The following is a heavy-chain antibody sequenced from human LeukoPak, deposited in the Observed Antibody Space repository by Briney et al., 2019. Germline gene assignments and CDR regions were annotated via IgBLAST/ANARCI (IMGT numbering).Heavy chain of an antibody. V-gene: IGHV4-34*01. D-gene: IGHD3-22*01. J-gene: IGHJ6*03. CDR1: GGSFSGYY. CDR2: INHSGST. Sequence: SETLFLTCAVYGGSFSGYYWSWIRQPPGKGLEWIGEINHSGSTNYNPSLKSRVTISVDTSKNQFSLKLSSVTAADTAVYYCAREGRYYYDSSGYYSYYYMDVWGKGTTVTVSS. CDR3: AREGRYYYDSSGYYSYYYMDV.